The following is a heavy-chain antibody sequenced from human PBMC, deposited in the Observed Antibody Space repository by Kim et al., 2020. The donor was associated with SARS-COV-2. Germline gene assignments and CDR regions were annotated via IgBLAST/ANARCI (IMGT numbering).Heavy chain of an antibody. Sequence: SETLSLTCTVSGGSISSSSYYWGWIRQPPGKGLEWIGSIYYSGSTYYNPSLKSRVTISVDTSKNQFSLKLSSVTAADTAVYYCASDSSGPLGYFDYWGQGTLVTVSS. V-gene: IGHV4-39*01. CDR3: ASDSSGPLGYFDY. CDR2: IYYSGST. CDR1: GGSISSSSYY. J-gene: IGHJ4*02. D-gene: IGHD6-19*01.